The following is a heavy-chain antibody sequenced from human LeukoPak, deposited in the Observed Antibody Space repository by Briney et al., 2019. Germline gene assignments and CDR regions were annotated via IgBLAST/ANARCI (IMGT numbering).Heavy chain of an antibody. CDR3: ARDEGLQLTYYFDY. V-gene: IGHV3-7*01. CDR1: GFTFSSYW. CDR2: IKQDGSEK. Sequence: GGSLRLSCAASGFTFSSYWMSCVRQAPGKGLEWVANIKQDGSEKYYVDSVKGRFTISRDNAKNSLYLQMNSLRAEDTAVYYCARDEGLQLTYYFDYWGQGTLVTVSS. J-gene: IGHJ4*02. D-gene: IGHD5-24*01.